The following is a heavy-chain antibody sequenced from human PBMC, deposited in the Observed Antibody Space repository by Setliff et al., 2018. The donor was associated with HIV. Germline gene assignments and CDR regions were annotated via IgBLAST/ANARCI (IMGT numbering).Heavy chain of an antibody. CDR3: AKMHTAMDPDTFDI. J-gene: IGHJ3*02. V-gene: IGHV3-30*02. CDR2: IRYDGSYR. D-gene: IGHD5-18*01. Sequence: GSLKISCAVSGFTFISYGMYWVRQAPGKGLEWVAFIRYDGSYRYYVDSVKGRFTISRDNSKNTMFLQMNSLRVEDTAIYYCAKMHTAMDPDTFDIWGQGTMVTVSS. CDR1: GFTFISYG.